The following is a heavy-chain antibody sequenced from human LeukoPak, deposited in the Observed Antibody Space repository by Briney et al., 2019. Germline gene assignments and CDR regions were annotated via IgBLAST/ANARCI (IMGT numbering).Heavy chain of an antibody. V-gene: IGHV1-69*13. D-gene: IGHD6-13*01. J-gene: IGHJ6*04. CDR1: GGTFSTYA. CDR3: ARVETTPGYSSLRYYYYGMDV. Sequence: GPSVKVSCKASGGTFSTYAISWVRQAPGQGLEWMGGIIPIFGTANYAQKFQGRVTITADESTSTAYMELSSLRSEDTAVYYCARVETTPGYSSLRYYYYGMDVWGKGTTVTVSS. CDR2: IIPIFGTA.